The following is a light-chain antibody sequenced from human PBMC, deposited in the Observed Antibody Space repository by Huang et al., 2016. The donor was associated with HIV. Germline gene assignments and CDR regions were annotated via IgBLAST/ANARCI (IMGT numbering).Light chain of an antibody. V-gene: IGKV1-39*01. CDR3: QQSYRPPRT. CDR2: ATS. Sequence: DIQMTQSPSSLSASVGDRVTITCRAIQSIDKKLKWHQQKPGKAPKLLISATSNLHSGDPSRFSGSGSATDFTLTISSLQAEDSATYYCQQSYRPPRTFGQGTQLEI. CDR1: QSIDKK. J-gene: IGKJ2*01.